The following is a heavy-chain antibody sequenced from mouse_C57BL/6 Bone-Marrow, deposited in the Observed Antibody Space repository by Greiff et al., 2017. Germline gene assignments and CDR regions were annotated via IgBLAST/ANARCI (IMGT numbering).Heavy chain of an antibody. V-gene: IGHV1-52*01. CDR1: GYTFTSYW. Sequence: QVQLQQPGAELVRSGSSVKLSCKASGYTFTSYWMHWVKQRPIQGLEWIGNIDPSDSETHYNQKFKDKATLTVDKSSSTAYMQLSSLTSEDSAVYYCARPHYYGSSPYAMDYWGQGTSVTVSS. D-gene: IGHD1-1*01. CDR3: ARPHYYGSSPYAMDY. J-gene: IGHJ4*01. CDR2: IDPSDSET.